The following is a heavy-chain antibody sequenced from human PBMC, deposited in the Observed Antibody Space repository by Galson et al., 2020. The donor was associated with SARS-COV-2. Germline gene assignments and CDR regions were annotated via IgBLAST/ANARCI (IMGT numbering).Heavy chain of an antibody. CDR3: ARALGLVIRPIDY. CDR2: ISYDGSNK. CDR1: GFTFSSYA. V-gene: IGHV3-30*04. D-gene: IGHD3-9*01. Sequence: SLKISCAASGFTFSSYAMHWVRQAPGKGLEWVAVISYDGSNKYYADSVKGRFTISRDNSKNTLYLQMNSLRAEDTAVYYCARALGLVIRPIDYWGQGTLVTVSS. J-gene: IGHJ4*02.